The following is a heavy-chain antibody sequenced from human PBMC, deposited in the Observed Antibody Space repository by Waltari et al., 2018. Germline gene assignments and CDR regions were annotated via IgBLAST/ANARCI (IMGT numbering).Heavy chain of an antibody. Sequence: QVQLVQSGAEVKKPGSSVKVSCKASGGPFSSYAISWVRQAPGQGLEWMGGIIPIFGTANYAQKFQGRVTITADESTSTAYMELSSLRSEDTAVYYCARDLTGSTTGDFSRPVRAFDIWGQGTMVTVSS. CDR1: GGPFSSYA. V-gene: IGHV1-69*13. J-gene: IGHJ3*02. CDR3: ARDLTGSTTGDFSRPVRAFDI. D-gene: IGHD7-27*01. CDR2: IIPIFGTA.